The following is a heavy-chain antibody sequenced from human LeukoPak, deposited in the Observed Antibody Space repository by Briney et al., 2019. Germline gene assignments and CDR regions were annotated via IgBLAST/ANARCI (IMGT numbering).Heavy chain of an antibody. CDR3: ARDPSSISSDDF. Sequence: SETLSLTCTVSGYSISSAYYWGWIRQPPGKGLEWIGSIYHSGSTYYNPSLKSRVTISVDTSKNQFSLKLSSVTAADTAVYYCARDPSSISSDDFWGQGTLVTVSS. CDR1: GYSISSAYY. CDR2: IYHSGST. V-gene: IGHV4-38-2*02. D-gene: IGHD2-2*01. J-gene: IGHJ4*02.